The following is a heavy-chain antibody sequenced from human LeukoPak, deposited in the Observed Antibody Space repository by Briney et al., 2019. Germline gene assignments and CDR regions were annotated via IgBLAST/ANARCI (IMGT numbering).Heavy chain of an antibody. CDR3: ARGWVIAAGTDYGDYPDY. CDR1: GYSFRYYC. J-gene: IGHJ4*02. V-gene: IGHV3-7*01. Sequence: GGSLRLSCAASGYSFRYYCMTWVRQSPGKGLEWVANIGEDRSKKDYVDSVKGLFTISRDNTNNSVYLQMNRLRVEDTAEYYCARGWVIAAGTDYGDYPDYWGQGALVTVSS. CDR2: IGEDRSKK. D-gene: IGHD4-17*01.